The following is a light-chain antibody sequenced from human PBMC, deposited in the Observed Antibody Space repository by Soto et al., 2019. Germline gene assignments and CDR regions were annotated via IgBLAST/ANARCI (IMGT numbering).Light chain of an antibody. CDR2: AAS. Sequence: DIQTTQSPSSLSASVGDRVTLTCRASQTIVSYLNWYQQKPGEAPKLLIYAASSLYTGVPSRFSGSGSGTDFTLTISGLQPEDFATYYCQQTYTTPPYTFGQGTKLEIK. V-gene: IGKV1-39*01. J-gene: IGKJ2*01. CDR3: QQTYTTPPYT. CDR1: QTIVSY.